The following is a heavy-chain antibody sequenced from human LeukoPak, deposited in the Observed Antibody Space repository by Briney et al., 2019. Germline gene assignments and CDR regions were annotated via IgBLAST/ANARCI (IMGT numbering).Heavy chain of an antibody. J-gene: IGHJ6*02. Sequence: GGSLRLSCAASGFTFSSYGMHWVRQAPGKGLEWVAVISYDGSNKYYADSVKGRFTISRVNSKNTLYLQMNSLRAEDTAVYYCAKDGVVTPFYYYYGMDVWGQGTTVTVSS. CDR1: GFTFSSYG. D-gene: IGHD2-21*02. V-gene: IGHV3-30*18. CDR3: AKDGVVTPFYYYYGMDV. CDR2: ISYDGSNK.